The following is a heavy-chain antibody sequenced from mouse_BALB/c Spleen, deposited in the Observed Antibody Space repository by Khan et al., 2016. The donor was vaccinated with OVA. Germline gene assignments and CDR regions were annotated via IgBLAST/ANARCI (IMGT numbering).Heavy chain of an antibody. CDR3: ARDGFRYNYATDY. D-gene: IGHD2-3*01. CDR1: GYSITSDYA. J-gene: IGHJ4*01. CDR2: ISYSGST. V-gene: IGHV3-2*02. Sequence: EVQLQESGPGLVKPSQSLSLTCTVTGYSITSDYAWNWIRQFPGNKLEWMGYISYSGSTNYNPALKSRISITRDTSKNQFFLQLNSVTTEDTATYYCARDGFRYNYATDYWGQGTSVTVSS.